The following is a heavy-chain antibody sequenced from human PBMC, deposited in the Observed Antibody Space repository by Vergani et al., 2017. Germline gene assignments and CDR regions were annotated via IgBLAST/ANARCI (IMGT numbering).Heavy chain of an antibody. CDR3: AGASSCCFGRRYYFDY. Sequence: QVQLQESGPGLVKPSQTLSLTCTVSGGSISSGSYYWSWIRQPAGKGLEWIGRIYTSGSTNYNPSLKSRVTISVDPSKNQFSLKLSSVTAADTAVYYCAGASSCCFGRRYYFDYWGQGTLVTVSS. J-gene: IGHJ4*02. D-gene: IGHD6-19*01. V-gene: IGHV4-61*02. CDR1: GGSISSGSYY. CDR2: IYTSGST.